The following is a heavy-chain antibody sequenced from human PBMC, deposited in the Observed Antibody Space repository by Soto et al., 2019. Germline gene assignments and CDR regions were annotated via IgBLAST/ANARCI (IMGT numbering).Heavy chain of an antibody. CDR1: GFTFSSYC. Sequence: PGGSLRLSCAASGFTFSSYCMYWVRQAPGKGLEWVSYISSSSSTTYYADSVKGRFTISRDNAKNSLYLQMNSLRAEDTAVYYCAREEVDYYYYYYMDVWCKGTTVTVSS. V-gene: IGHV3-48*01. J-gene: IGHJ6*03. CDR2: ISSSSSTT. CDR3: AREEVDYYYYYYMDV.